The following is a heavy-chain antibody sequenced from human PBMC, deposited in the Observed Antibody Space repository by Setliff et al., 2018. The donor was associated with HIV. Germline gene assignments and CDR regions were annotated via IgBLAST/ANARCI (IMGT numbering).Heavy chain of an antibody. CDR2: IYPGDSDT. J-gene: IGHJ4*02. CDR3: ATYANDDFDF. CDR1: GYSFTTYW. D-gene: IGHD2-8*01. Sequence: GESLKISCQASGYSFTTYWIGWVRQMPGKGLEWMGIIYPGDSDTRYSPSLQGQVTISADKSITTAYLQWSSLKATDTAMYYCATYANDDFDFWGQGTLVTVSS. V-gene: IGHV5-51*01.